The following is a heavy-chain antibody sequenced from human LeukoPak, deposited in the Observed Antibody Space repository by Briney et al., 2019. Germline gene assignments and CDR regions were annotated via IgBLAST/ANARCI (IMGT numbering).Heavy chain of an antibody. CDR2: IYSGGST. Sequence: GGSLRLSCAASGFTFSRYWMSWVRQAPGKGLEWVSVIYSGGSTYYADSVKGRFTISRDNSKNTLYLQMNSLRAEDTAVYYCAELGITMIGGVWGKGTTVTISS. CDR1: GFTFSRYW. J-gene: IGHJ6*04. CDR3: AELGITMIGGV. V-gene: IGHV3-66*01. D-gene: IGHD3-10*02.